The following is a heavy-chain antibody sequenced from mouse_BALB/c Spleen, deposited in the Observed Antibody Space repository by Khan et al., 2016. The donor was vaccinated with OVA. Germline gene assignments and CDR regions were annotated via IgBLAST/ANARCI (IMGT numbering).Heavy chain of an antibody. D-gene: IGHD1-1*01. CDR3: VNHGSSSAWFTY. Sequence: VQLQESGAELAKPGASVKMSCKASGYTFTNYWMHWVKQRHGQGLEWIGYINPSTDYTEYNQKFKDKATLTADKSSSTAYMQLTSLTSDDSSLYYCVNHGSSSAWFTYWGQGTLVTVSA. V-gene: IGHV1-7*01. CDR2: INPSTDYT. CDR1: GYTFTNYW. J-gene: IGHJ3*01.